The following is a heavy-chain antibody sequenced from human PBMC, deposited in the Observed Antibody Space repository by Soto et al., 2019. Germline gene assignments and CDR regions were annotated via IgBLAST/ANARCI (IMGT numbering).Heavy chain of an antibody. CDR2: ISTSGNTI. CDR1: GFDLNRYS. V-gene: IGHV3-21*01. Sequence: GSLRLSCAGSGFDLNRYSINWVRQAPGKGLEWLSFISTSGNTIYYADSVKGRFTISRDNAKNSLYLQMNSLRAEDTAVYYCAREYCSSTSCFPDWEYYGMDVWGQGTTVTVSS. D-gene: IGHD2-2*01. J-gene: IGHJ6*02. CDR3: AREYCSSTSCFPDWEYYGMDV.